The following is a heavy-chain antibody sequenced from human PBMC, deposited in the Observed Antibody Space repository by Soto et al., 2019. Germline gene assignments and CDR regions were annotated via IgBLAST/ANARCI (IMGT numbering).Heavy chain of an antibody. D-gene: IGHD3-10*01. CDR2: IYPGDSDT. CDR3: ARVLKEDGLLWFGELYFDY. Sequence: GESLKISCKGSGYSFTSYWIGWVRQMPGKGLEWMGIIYPGDSDTRYSPSFQGQVTISADKSISTAYLQWSSLKASDTAMYYCARVLKEDGLLWFGELYFDYWGQGTLVTVSS. J-gene: IGHJ4*02. V-gene: IGHV5-51*01. CDR1: GYSFTSYW.